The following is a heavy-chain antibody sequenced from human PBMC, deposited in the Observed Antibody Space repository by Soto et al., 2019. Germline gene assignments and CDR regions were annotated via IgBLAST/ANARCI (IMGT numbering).Heavy chain of an antibody. V-gene: IGHV3-74*01. CDR1: GFTFSRYW. D-gene: IGHD5-12*01. Sequence: EVQLVESGGGLVQPGGSLRLSCAASGFTFSRYWMHWVRQAPGKGLVWVSRINSDGSITTYADSVKGRFTISRDNAKNTLYLQMNSLRAEDTAVYYCAREGDGYKNEFDYWGQGTLVTVSS. J-gene: IGHJ4*02. CDR3: AREGDGYKNEFDY. CDR2: INSDGSIT.